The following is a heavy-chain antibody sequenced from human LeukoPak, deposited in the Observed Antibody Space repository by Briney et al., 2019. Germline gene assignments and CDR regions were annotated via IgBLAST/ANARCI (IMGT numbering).Heavy chain of an antibody. D-gene: IGHD3-22*01. CDR2: INPNSGGT. Sequence: ASVKVSCKASGYTFTGYYMHWVRQAPGQGLEWMEWINPNSGGTNYAQKFQGWVTMTRDTSISTAYMELSRLRSDDTAVYYCARGGPMYYYDSSGYYDYWGQGTLVTVSS. CDR3: ARGGPMYYYDSSGYYDY. V-gene: IGHV1-2*04. CDR1: GYTFTGYY. J-gene: IGHJ4*02.